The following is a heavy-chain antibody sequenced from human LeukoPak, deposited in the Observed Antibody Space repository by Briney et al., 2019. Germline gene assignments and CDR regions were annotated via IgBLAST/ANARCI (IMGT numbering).Heavy chain of an antibody. Sequence: PGESLRLSCATSGFTFSSYDMYWVRQAPGKGLEWVAFIRYDGSNRYYADSVRGRFTISRDNSRNTLYVQMNSLRAEDTAVYYCAKGASRVYSYYMDVWGKGTTVTISS. CDR2: IRYDGSNR. V-gene: IGHV3-30*02. CDR1: GFTFSSYD. J-gene: IGHJ6*03. CDR3: AKGASRVYSYYMDV.